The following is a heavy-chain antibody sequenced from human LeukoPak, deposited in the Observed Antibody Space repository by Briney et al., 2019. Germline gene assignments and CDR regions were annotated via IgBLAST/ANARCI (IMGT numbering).Heavy chain of an antibody. Sequence: GGSLRLSCAASGFTFRNYMMHWVRQAPGKGLDWVAVILEDGTIQHYADSVKGRFTISRDNAKNSLYLQMNSLRAEDTAVYYCARVRPMVRGVTVTGYMDVWGKGTTVTVSS. CDR3: ARVRPMVRGVTVTGYMDV. V-gene: IGHV3-30*04. J-gene: IGHJ6*03. CDR2: ILEDGTIQ. CDR1: GFTFRNYM. D-gene: IGHD3-10*01.